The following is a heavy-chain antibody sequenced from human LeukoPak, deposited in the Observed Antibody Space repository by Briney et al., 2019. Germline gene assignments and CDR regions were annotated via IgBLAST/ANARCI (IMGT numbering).Heavy chain of an antibody. CDR2: IKRDGSDK. D-gene: IGHD2-2*01. J-gene: IGHJ5*02. Sequence: GGSLRLSCAASGFTVSSNYMSWVRQAPGKGLEWVANIKRDGSDKYYVGSVKGRFTISRDNAKNSLYLQMNSLRAEDTAVYYCARIAGLEPAAKGWFDPWGQGTLVTVSS. CDR3: ARIAGLEPAAKGWFDP. V-gene: IGHV3-7*01. CDR1: GFTVSSNY.